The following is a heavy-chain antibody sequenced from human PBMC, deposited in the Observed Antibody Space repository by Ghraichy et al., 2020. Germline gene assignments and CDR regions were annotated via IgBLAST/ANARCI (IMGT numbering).Heavy chain of an antibody. CDR1: GFTFGSNW. Sequence: GGSLRLTCAASGFTFGSNWMTWVRQAPGKGLEWVGNIKQDGSEKYYVGSVKGRFSISRDNAKNSLYLQMNSLRDEDTAVYYCARAVHRVGPYLDYWGQGTLFTVPS. CDR2: IKQDGSEK. V-gene: IGHV3-7*01. CDR3: ARAVHRVGPYLDY. J-gene: IGHJ4*02. D-gene: IGHD1-26*01.